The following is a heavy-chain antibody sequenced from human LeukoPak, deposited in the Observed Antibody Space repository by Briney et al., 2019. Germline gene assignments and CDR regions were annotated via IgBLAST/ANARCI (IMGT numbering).Heavy chain of an antibody. D-gene: IGHD5-18*01. V-gene: IGHV1-18*01. Sequence: ASVNVSCKASGYTFTSYAISWVRQAPGQGLEWMGWISGYNGNTKYAQKVQGRVTMTTDTSTSTAYMELRSLRSDDTAVHYCARGYSYGSDYYYGMDVWGQGTTVTVSS. CDR1: GYTFTSYA. CDR3: ARGYSYGSDYYYGMDV. CDR2: ISGYNGNT. J-gene: IGHJ6*02.